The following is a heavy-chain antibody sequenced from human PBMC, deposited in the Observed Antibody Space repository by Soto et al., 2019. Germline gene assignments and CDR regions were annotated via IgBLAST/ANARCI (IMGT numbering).Heavy chain of an antibody. CDR1: GFRFSDHY. CDR3: AGDPYYYASGF. CDR2: ISGGGTTI. J-gene: IGHJ4*02. V-gene: IGHV3-11*01. Sequence: QVELVESGGGLVEPGGSLRLSCAASGFRFSDHYMTWIRQAPGKGLEWVSKISGGGTTIYYADSVKGRFTVSRDNAKNSLYLQMNSLRAEDTAEYYCAGDPYYYASGFWGQGTLVTVSS. D-gene: IGHD3-10*01.